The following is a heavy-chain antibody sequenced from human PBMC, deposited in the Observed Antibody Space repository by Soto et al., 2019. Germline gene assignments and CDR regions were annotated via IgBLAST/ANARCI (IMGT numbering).Heavy chain of an antibody. D-gene: IGHD1-26*01. CDR2: FSGPGGGT. CDR3: AKGKISTTTYTPFDS. V-gene: IGHV3-23*01. Sequence: EVQLLESGGGLVHLGGSLRLSCAASGFTFSRYAMSWVRQAPGKGLEWVSTFSGPGGGTSYAGSVKGRFTISRDNFKSTLYLQRSGLRAEDTAVYYCAKGKISTTTYTPFDSWGQGTLVTVSS. CDR1: GFTFSRYA. J-gene: IGHJ5*01.